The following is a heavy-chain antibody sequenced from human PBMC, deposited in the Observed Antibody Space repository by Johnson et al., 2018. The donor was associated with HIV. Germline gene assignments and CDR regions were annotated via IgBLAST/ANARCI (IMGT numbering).Heavy chain of an antibody. J-gene: IGHJ3*02. D-gene: IGHD1-14*01. CDR1: GFTFSSFG. CDR2: VWYDGSHE. V-gene: IGHV3-33*06. Sequence: QVQLVESGGGVVQPGRSLRLSCAASGFTFSSFGMHWVRQTPGKGLEWVATVWYDGSHEYYADSVKGRFTIFRDNSKNTVSLQMNSLTAEDTAVYYCVKPKNPDAFDIWGQGTKVTVSS. CDR3: VKPKNPDAFDI.